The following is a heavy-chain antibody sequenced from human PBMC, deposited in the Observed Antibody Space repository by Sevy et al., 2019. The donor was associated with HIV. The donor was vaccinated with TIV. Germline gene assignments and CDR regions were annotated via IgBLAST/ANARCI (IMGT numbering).Heavy chain of an antibody. CDR2: INTNTGNP. CDR3: ARDLEGSSGWYVHFDY. D-gene: IGHD6-19*01. Sequence: ASVKVSCKASGYTFTTYAMSWVRQAPGQGLEWLGWINTNTGNPTYAQGFTGRFVFSLDTSVSTAYLQISSLKAEDTAVYYCARDLEGSSGWYVHFDYWGQGTLVTVSS. CDR1: GYTFTTYA. J-gene: IGHJ4*02. V-gene: IGHV7-4-1*02.